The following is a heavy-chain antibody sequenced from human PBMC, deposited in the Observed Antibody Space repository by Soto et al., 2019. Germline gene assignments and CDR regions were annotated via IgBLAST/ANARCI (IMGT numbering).Heavy chain of an antibody. CDR3: ARSPVGSGCYGRY. CDR2: ISYDGSNK. Sequence: QVQLVESGGGVVQPGRSLRLSCAASGFTFSSYAMHWVRQAPGKGLEWVTVISYDGSNKDYADSVKGRFTISRDNSKNTLYLQMNSLRAEDTAVYYCARSPVGSGCYGRYWGQGTLVTVSS. J-gene: IGHJ4*02. V-gene: IGHV3-30-3*01. CDR1: GFTFSSYA. D-gene: IGHD3-22*01.